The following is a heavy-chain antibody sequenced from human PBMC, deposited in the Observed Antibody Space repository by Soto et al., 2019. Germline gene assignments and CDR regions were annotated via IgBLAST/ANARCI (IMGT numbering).Heavy chain of an antibody. CDR1: GFTFSSYA. CDR3: AKLSGSTTA. CDR2: ISSSGSSI. D-gene: IGHD3-3*01. Sequence: GGSLRLSCAASGFTFSSYAMSWVRQAPGKGLEWVSYISSSGSSIYYADSVKGRFTISRDNAKNSLYLQMNSLRAEDTAVYYCAKLSGSTTAWGQGTLVTVSS. V-gene: IGHV3-48*01. J-gene: IGHJ5*02.